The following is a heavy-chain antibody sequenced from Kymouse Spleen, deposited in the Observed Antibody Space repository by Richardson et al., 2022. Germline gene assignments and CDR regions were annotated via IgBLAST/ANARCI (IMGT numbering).Heavy chain of an antibody. CDR2: INHSGST. Sequence: QVQLQQWGAGLLKPSETLSLTCAVYGGSFSGYYWSWIRQPPGKGLEWIGEINHSGSTNYNPSLKSRVTISVDTSKNQFSLKLSSVTAADTAVYYCARGLGVRGVRYYGMDVWGQGTTVTVSS. V-gene: IGHV4-34*01. CDR1: GGSFSGYY. D-gene: IGHD3-10*01. CDR3: ARGLGVRGVRYYGMDV. J-gene: IGHJ6*02.